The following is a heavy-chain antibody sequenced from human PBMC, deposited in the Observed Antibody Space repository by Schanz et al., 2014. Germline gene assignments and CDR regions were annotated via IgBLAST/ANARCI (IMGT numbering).Heavy chain of an antibody. J-gene: IGHJ4*02. CDR3: VRGVGAWEQRIFDY. V-gene: IGHV4-4*02. CDR1: GGSIISSTW. Sequence: QVLLQESGPGVVKPSGTLSLTCAVSGGSIISSTWWGWVRQPPGKGLEWIGEIYHNGDTSFNPSLKSRATMTVHKSKKEFSLRLTSPTAADTALYYCVRGVGAWEQRIFDYWGKGTLVTVSS. CDR2: IYHNGDT. D-gene: IGHD1-26*01.